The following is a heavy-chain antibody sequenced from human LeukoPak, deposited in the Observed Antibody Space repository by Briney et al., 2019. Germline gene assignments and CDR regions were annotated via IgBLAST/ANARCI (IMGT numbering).Heavy chain of an antibody. CDR3: ASANVVVPAATVFAFDI. CDR2: IYNSGST. J-gene: IGHJ3*02. CDR1: GGSISSYY. Sequence: SETLSLTCTVSGGSISSYYWSWIRQPPGKGLEWIGYIYNSGSTDYNPSLRSRVTISLDASKNQFSLKLSSVTAADTAVYYCASANVVVPAATVFAFDIWGQGTMVTVSS. D-gene: IGHD2-2*01. V-gene: IGHV4-59*12.